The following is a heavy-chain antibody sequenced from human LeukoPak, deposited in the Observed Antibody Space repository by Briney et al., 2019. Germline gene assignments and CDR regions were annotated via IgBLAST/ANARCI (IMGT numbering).Heavy chain of an antibody. CDR3: ASPLATEHAFDI. CDR2: INPNSGGT. CDR1: GYTFTGYY. V-gene: IGHV1-2*02. Sequence: ASVKVSCKASGYTFTGYYMHWVRQAPGQGLEWMGWINPNSGGTNYAQKFQGRVTMTRDTSISTAYMELGRLRSDDTAVYYCASPLATEHAFDIWGQGTMVTVSS. D-gene: IGHD1-26*01. J-gene: IGHJ3*02.